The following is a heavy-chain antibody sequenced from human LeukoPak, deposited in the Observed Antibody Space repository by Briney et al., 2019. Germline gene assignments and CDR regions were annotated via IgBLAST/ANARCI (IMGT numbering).Heavy chain of an antibody. V-gene: IGHV4-39*01. CDR3: ARHIPSHCSGGTCYSDF. CDR2: FSYSGSP. CDR1: GGSISSSNNY. Sequence: AETLTLTCTVSGGSISSSNNYWGRVRQPPGMGLEWIGSFSYSGSPYFNPSLDGRVTISVHTSKNQFSLRVSSVTAADTAVYYCARHIPSHCSGGTCYSDFWGQ. D-gene: IGHD2-15*01. J-gene: IGHJ4*02.